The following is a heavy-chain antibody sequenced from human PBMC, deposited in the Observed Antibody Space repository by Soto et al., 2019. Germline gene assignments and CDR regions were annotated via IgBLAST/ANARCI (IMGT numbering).Heavy chain of an antibody. J-gene: IGHJ4*02. Sequence: SENLSLTCTVSGGSISSSSYYWGWIRQPPGKGLEWIGSIYYSGSTYYNPSLKSRVTISVDTSKNQFSLKLSSVTAADTAVYYCARRSCSGGSCGPNYWGQGTLVTVSS. CDR3: ARRSCSGGSCGPNY. CDR2: IYYSGST. CDR1: GGSISSSSYY. D-gene: IGHD2-15*01. V-gene: IGHV4-39*01.